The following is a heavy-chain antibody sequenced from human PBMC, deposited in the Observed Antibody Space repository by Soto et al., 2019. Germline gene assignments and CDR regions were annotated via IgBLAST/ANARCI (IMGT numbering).Heavy chain of an antibody. CDR1: GGSISSSSYY. CDR2: IYYSGST. CDR3: ARLSSWFDP. J-gene: IGHJ5*02. Sequence: SETLSLTCTVSGGSISSSSYYWGWIRQPPGKGLEWIGSIYYSGSTYYNPSLKSRVTISVDTSKNQFSLKLSSVTASDTAVYYCARLSSWFDPWGQGTLVTVSS. V-gene: IGHV4-39*01.